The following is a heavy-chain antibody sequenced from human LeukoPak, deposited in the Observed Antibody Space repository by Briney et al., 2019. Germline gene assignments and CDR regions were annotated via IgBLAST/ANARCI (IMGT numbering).Heavy chain of an antibody. V-gene: IGHV3-30*18. Sequence: PGGSLRLSCAASGFTFNTYAMHWVRQAPGKGLEWVVVISYDGRDKYYADSVKGRFTISRDNSKNTLDLQMSSLRVEDAAVYYFVKDPAAMVRRAQIYSYYFDYWGQGTLVTVSS. CDR1: GFTFNTYA. J-gene: IGHJ4*02. D-gene: IGHD3-10*01. CDR2: ISYDGRDK. CDR3: VKDPAAMVRRAQIYSYYFDY.